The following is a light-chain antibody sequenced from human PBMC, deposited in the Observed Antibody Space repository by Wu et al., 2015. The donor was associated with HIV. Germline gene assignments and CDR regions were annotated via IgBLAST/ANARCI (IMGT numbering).Light chain of an antibody. CDR2: GAS. V-gene: IGKV1D-12*01. Sequence: DIQMTQSPSSVSASVGDRVTITCRASQGISSWLAWYQQKPGKAPELLIFGASGLLSGVPSRFSASGSGTDFTLTISGLQPEDIATYYCQQANSFPLTFGGGTKVEIK. CDR1: QGISSW. CDR3: QQANSFPLT. J-gene: IGKJ4*01.